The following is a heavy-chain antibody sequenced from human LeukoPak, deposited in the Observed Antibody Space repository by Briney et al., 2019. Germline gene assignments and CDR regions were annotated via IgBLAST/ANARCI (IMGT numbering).Heavy chain of an antibody. CDR1: GFTFRTYA. CDR3: ARGPYCSGGSCYADY. V-gene: IGHV3-30*04. J-gene: IGHJ4*02. CDR2: ISYDGSNK. D-gene: IGHD2-15*01. Sequence: GGSLRLSCAASGFTFRTYAVHWVRQAPGKGLEWVAVISYDGSNKYYADSVKGRFTISRDNSKSTLDLQVNSLRSEDTAVYYCARGPYCSGGSCYADYWGQGTLVTVSS.